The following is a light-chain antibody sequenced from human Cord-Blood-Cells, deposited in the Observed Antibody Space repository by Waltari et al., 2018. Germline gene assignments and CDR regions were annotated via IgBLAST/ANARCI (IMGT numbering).Light chain of an antibody. CDR1: QSVSSN. J-gene: IGKJ4*01. Sequence: EIVMTQSPVTLSVSPGERATLSCRASQSVSSNLAWYQQKPGQAHRLLIYGASIRATGIPARFSGSGSGTEFTLTISSLQSEDFAVYYCQQYNNWPPLTFGGGTKVEIK. CDR2: GAS. CDR3: QQYNNWPPLT. V-gene: IGKV3D-15*01.